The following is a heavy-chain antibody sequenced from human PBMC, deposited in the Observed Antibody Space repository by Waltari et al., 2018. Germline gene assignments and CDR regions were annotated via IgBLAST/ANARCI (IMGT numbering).Heavy chain of an antibody. D-gene: IGHD3-10*01. CDR1: GGTFSSYA. CDR3: ARSQYYYGSGSYRNLDY. Sequence: QVQLVQSGAEVKKPGSSVKVSCKASGGTFSSYAISWVRQAPGQGLEWMGGIIPIFGTANYEQKFQGRVTITTDESPSTAYMELSSLRSEDTAVYYCARSQYYYGSGSYRNLDYWGQGTLVTVSS. V-gene: IGHV1-69*05. J-gene: IGHJ4*02. CDR2: IIPIFGTA.